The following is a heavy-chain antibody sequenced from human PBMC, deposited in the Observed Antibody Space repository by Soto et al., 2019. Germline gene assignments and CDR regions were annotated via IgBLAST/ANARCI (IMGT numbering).Heavy chain of an antibody. CDR2: IYYSGST. D-gene: IGHD4-17*01. Sequence: PSETLSLTCTVSGGSISSGGYYWSWIRQHPGKGLEWIGYIYYSGSTNYNPSLKSRVTISVDTSKNQFSLKLSSVTAADTAVYYCACRNDYGDYEYFDYWGQGTLVTVSS. J-gene: IGHJ4*02. CDR1: GGSISSGGYY. CDR3: ACRNDYGDYEYFDY. V-gene: IGHV4-61*08.